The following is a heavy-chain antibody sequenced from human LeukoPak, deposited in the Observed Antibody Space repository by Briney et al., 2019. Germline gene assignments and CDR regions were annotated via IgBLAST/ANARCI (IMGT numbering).Heavy chain of an antibody. CDR2: IIPILGIA. J-gene: IGHJ4*02. CDR3: AMGGDSSGYYFGFDY. D-gene: IGHD3-22*01. Sequence: EASVTVSFKASGGTLSRYPISGVRQAPGQGLAWMGRIIPILGIAKYAQQCLGRGTITADKSTSTAYMELSSLRSEDTAVYYCAMGGDSSGYYFGFDYWGQGTLVTVSS. V-gene: IGHV1-69*02. CDR1: GGTLSRYP.